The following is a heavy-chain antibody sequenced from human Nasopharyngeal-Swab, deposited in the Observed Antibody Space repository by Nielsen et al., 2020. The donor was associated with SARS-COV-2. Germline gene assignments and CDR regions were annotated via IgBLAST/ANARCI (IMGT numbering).Heavy chain of an antibody. Sequence: ASVKVSCKASGYTFTGYYMHWVRQAPGQGLEWMGRINPNSGGTNYAQKFQGRVTMTRDTSISTAYMELSRLRSDDTAVYYCARVAGCSSPSCYSRGAFDIWGQGTMVTVSS. CDR2: INPNSGGT. V-gene: IGHV1-2*06. CDR3: ARVAGCSSPSCYSRGAFDI. CDR1: GYTFTGYY. J-gene: IGHJ3*02. D-gene: IGHD2-2*02.